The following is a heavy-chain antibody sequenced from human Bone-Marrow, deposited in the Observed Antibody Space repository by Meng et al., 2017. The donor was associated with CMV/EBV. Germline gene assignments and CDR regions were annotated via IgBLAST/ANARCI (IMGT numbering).Heavy chain of an antibody. CDR2: INPNSGGT. CDR1: GYTFTGYY. Sequence: ASVKVSCKASGYTFTGYYMHWVRQAPGQGLEWMGWINPNSGGTNYAQKFQGRVTISVDTSKNQFSLKLSSVTAADTAVYYCARQSSGIFDDWGQGTLVTVSS. D-gene: IGHD1-26*01. J-gene: IGHJ4*02. V-gene: IGHV1-2*02. CDR3: ARQSSGIFDD.